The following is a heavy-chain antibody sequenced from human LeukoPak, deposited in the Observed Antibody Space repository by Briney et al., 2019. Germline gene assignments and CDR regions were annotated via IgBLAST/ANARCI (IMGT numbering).Heavy chain of an antibody. CDR2: ISSSSSYT. Sequence: PGGSLRLSCAAPGFTFSDYYMSWIRQAPGKGLEWVSYISSSSSYTNYADSVKGRFTISRDNAKNSLYLQMNSLRAEDTAVYYCARFGGYGSGSYSNWFDPWGQGTLVTVSS. V-gene: IGHV3-11*06. CDR3: ARFGGYGSGSYSNWFDP. D-gene: IGHD3-10*01. J-gene: IGHJ5*02. CDR1: GFTFSDYY.